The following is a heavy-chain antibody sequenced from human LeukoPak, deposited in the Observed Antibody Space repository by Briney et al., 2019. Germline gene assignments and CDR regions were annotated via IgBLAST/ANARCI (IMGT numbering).Heavy chain of an antibody. CDR3: ARDRVAIYYYYGMDV. CDR1: GFTFSSYS. Sequence: GGSLRLSCAASGFTFSSYSMNWVRQAPEKGLEWVSSISSSSSYIYYADSVKGRFTISRDNAKNSLYLQMNSLRAEDTAVYYCARDRVAIYYYYGMDVWGQGTTVTVSS. D-gene: IGHD2-15*01. CDR2: ISSSSSYI. J-gene: IGHJ6*02. V-gene: IGHV3-21*01.